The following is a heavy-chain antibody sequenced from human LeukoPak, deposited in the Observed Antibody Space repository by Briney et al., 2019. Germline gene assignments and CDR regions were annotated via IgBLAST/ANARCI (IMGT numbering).Heavy chain of an antibody. Sequence: SETLSLTCTVSGGSISSSTYYWGWIRQPPGKGLEWIGSIYTSGSTNYNPSLKSRVTMSVDTSKNQFSLKLSSVTAADTAVYYCARDVGDFWSGYPSDYFDYWGQGTLVTVSS. CDR2: IYTSGST. CDR3: ARDVGDFWSGYPSDYFDY. CDR1: GGSISSSTYY. D-gene: IGHD3-3*01. J-gene: IGHJ4*02. V-gene: IGHV4-39*07.